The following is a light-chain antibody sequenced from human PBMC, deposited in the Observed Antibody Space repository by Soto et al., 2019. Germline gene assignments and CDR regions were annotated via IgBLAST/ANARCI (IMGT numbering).Light chain of an antibody. CDR1: SGSVSTNYY. J-gene: IGLJ3*02. Sequence: QTVVTQEPSFSVSPGGTVTLTCGLSSGSVSTNYYPIWYQQTPGQAPRTLIYSTNIRSSGVPDRFSGSILGNKAALTITGAQADDESDYYCVLYMGSGIGLFGGGTKLTVL. V-gene: IGLV8-61*01. CDR3: VLYMGSGIGL. CDR2: STN.